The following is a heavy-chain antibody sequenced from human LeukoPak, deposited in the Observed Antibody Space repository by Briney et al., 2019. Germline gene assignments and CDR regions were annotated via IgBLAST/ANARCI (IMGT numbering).Heavy chain of an antibody. V-gene: IGHV3-11*01. J-gene: IGHJ4*02. CDR1: GFTFSDFY. D-gene: IGHD3-22*01. CDR3: ARSADRSGYFREITLYYFDY. Sequence: GGSLRLSCAASGFTFSDFYMTWFRQAPGKGLGWVSYISNRGSTIYYADSVRGRFTISRDNAKNSLYLQMNSLRAEDTAVYYCARSADRSGYFREITLYYFDYWGQGTLVTVSS. CDR2: ISNRGSTI.